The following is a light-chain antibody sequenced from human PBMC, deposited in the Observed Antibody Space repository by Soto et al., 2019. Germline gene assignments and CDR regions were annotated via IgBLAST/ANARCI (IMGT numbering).Light chain of an antibody. CDR2: EVS. Sequence: QSALSQPASVSGSPGQSITISCTGSSSDVGGYDYVSWYQQHPGKAPKLMVHEVSNRPSGVSDRFSGSKSGNTASLTISGLQADDEADYYCSSYTNSITLVFGGGTKVTVL. CDR3: SSYTNSITLV. CDR1: SSDVGGYDY. J-gene: IGLJ2*01. V-gene: IGLV2-14*03.